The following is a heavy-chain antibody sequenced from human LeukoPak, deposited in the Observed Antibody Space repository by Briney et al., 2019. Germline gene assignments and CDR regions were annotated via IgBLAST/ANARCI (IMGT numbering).Heavy chain of an antibody. CDR2: IYTGGST. Sequence: GGSLRLSCAASGFTVSSNYMGWVRQAPGKRLEWVSVIYTGGSTFYADSVKGRFTISRDNSKNTLYLQMNSLRAEDTAVYYCARALYYFDYWGQGTLVTVSS. V-gene: IGHV3-66*01. CDR3: ARALYYFDY. J-gene: IGHJ4*02. CDR1: GFTVSSNY.